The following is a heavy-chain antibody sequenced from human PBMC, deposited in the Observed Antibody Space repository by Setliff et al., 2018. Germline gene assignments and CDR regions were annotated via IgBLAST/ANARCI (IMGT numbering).Heavy chain of an antibody. D-gene: IGHD5-12*01. Sequence: GESLKISCKGSGYSFTTYWIGWVHQMPGKGLELMGIIFPADSDTRYSPSFQGHVTISADKSTRTAYLQWNRLKASDTAIYYCARTLRYGGYLLAYWGQGTLVTVSS. CDR1: GYSFTTYW. J-gene: IGHJ4*02. CDR3: ARTLRYGGYLLAY. CDR2: IFPADSDT. V-gene: IGHV5-51*07.